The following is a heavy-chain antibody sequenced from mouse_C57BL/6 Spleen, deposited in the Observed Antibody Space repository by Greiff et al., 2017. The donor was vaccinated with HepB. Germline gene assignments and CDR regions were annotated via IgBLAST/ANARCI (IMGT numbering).Heavy chain of an antibody. CDR2: IYPGSGST. D-gene: IGHD2-5*01. V-gene: IGHV1-55*01. CDR1: GYTFTSYW. CDR3: AYAYYSNSYFDY. Sequence: VQLQQSGAELVKPGASVKMSCKASGYTFTSYWITWVKQRPGQGLEWIGDIYPGSGSTNYNEKFKSKATLTVDTSSSTAYMQLSSLTSEDSAVYYCAYAYYSNSYFDYWGQGTTLTVSS. J-gene: IGHJ2*01.